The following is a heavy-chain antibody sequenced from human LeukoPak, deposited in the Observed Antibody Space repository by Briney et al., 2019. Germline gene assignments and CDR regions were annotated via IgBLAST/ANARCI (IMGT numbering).Heavy chain of an antibody. CDR1: GGTFSSYA. D-gene: IGHD6-19*01. J-gene: IGHJ4*02. V-gene: IGHV1-69*05. Sequence: GASVKVSCKASGGTFSSYAISWVRQAPGQGLEWMGGIIPIFGTANYAQKFQGRVTITTDESTSTAYMELRSLRSEDTAVYYCARGVRGWYFFDYWGQGTLVTVSS. CDR2: IIPIFGTA. CDR3: ARGVRGWYFFDY.